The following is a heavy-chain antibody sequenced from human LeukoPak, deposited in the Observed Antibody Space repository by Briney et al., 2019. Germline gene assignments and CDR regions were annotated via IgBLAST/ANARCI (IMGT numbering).Heavy chain of an antibody. CDR1: GGSFSGYY. CDR3: ARRLGGGYDILTGPGKTGFDY. D-gene: IGHD3-9*01. Sequence: SETLSLTCAVYGGSFSGYYWSWIRQPPGKGLEWIGEINHSGSTNYNPSLKSRVTISVDTSKNQFSLKLSSVTAADTAGYYCARRLGGGYDILTGPGKTGFDYWGQGTLVTVSS. J-gene: IGHJ4*02. V-gene: IGHV4-34*01. CDR2: INHSGST.